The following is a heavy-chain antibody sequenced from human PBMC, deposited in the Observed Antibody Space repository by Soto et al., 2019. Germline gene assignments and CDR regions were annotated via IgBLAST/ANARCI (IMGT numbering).Heavy chain of an antibody. Sequence: SVKVSCKASGGTFSSYAISWVRQAPGQGLEWMGGIIPIFGTASYAQKFQGRVTITADESTSTAYMELSSLRSEDTAVYYCARGVLLWFGEHHYYGMDVWGQGTTVTVSS. J-gene: IGHJ6*02. V-gene: IGHV1-69*13. CDR2: IIPIFGTA. CDR3: ARGVLLWFGEHHYYGMDV. D-gene: IGHD3-10*01. CDR1: GGTFSSYA.